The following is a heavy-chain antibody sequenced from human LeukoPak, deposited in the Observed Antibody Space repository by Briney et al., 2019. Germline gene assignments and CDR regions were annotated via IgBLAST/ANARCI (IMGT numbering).Heavy chain of an antibody. CDR3: ARGRRHYYGSGSYYNPFDY. CDR1: GGSISSYY. CDR2: INNSGST. Sequence: PSETLSLTCTVSGGSISSYYWSRIRQPPGKGLEWIGDINNSGSTNYNPSLKSRVTISVDTAKNQFSLKLSSVTAADTAVYYCARGRRHYYGSGSYYNPFDYWGQGTLVTVSS. D-gene: IGHD3-10*01. J-gene: IGHJ4*02. V-gene: IGHV4-34*01.